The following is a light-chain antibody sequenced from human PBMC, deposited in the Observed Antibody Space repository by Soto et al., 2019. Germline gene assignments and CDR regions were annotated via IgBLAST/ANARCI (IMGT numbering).Light chain of an antibody. J-gene: IGKJ4*01. V-gene: IGKV3-11*01. CDR1: QTVSTH. CDR2: GAS. Sequence: IVLTQSAATLSLSPGERATLSCRARQTVSTHLSWYQHKPGQAPRLLIYGASNRATGIPARFSGSGSGTDLTLTISSLEPEDSAVYYCQQRHNWLTFGGGTKVDIK. CDR3: QQRHNWLT.